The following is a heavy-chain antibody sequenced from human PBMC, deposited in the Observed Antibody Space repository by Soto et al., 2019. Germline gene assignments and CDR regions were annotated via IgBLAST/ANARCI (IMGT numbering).Heavy chain of an antibody. CDR3: ARKLVRKGTNYYYYYGMDV. CDR2: IYYSGST. J-gene: IGHJ6*02. Sequence: QVQLQESGPGLVKPSETLSLTCTVSGGSISSYYWSWIRQPPGKGLEWIGYIYYSGSTNYNPSLKSRVTISVDTSKNQFSLKLSSVTAADTAVYYCARKLVRKGTNYYYYYGMDVWGQGTTVTVSS. CDR1: GGSISSYY. V-gene: IGHV4-59*01. D-gene: IGHD1-1*01.